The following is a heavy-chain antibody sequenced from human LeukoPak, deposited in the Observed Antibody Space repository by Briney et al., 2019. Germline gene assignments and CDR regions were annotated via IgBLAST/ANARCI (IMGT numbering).Heavy chain of an antibody. Sequence: SETLSLTCAVSGGSISSGNWWSWVRQPPGKGLEWIGEVYHSGSTYYNPSLKSRVTISVDRSKNQFSLKLSSVTAADTAVYYCARAVGGQFDYWGQGTLVTVSS. CDR3: ARAVGGQFDY. J-gene: IGHJ4*02. D-gene: IGHD3-16*01. V-gene: IGHV4-4*02. CDR2: VYHSGST. CDR1: GGSISSGNW.